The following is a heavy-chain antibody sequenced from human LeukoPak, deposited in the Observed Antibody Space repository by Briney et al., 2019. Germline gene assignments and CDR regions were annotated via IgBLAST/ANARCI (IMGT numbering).Heavy chain of an antibody. CDR1: GFTVSSNY. CDR3: ARILDSAWGELGY. V-gene: IGHV3-53*01. J-gene: IGHJ4*02. Sequence: GGSLRLSCAASGFTVSSNYMSWVRQAPGKGLEWVSVIYSGGSTYYADSVKGRFTTSRDNSKSTLYLQMNSLRAEDTAVYYCARILDSAWGELGYWGQGTLVTVSS. CDR2: IYSGGST. D-gene: IGHD6-19*01.